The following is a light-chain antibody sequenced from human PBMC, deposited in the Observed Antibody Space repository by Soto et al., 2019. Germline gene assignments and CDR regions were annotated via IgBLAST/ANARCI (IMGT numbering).Light chain of an antibody. CDR2: DAS. V-gene: IGKV3D-20*01. J-gene: IGKJ2*01. CDR3: QQYTGSMHT. Sequence: EIVLTQSPVTLSLSPGERATLSCGASQSVRSNFLAWYQQKRGLAPRLLIYDASRRAAGIPDRFSGSGSGTDFTLTISRLEPEDFAVYFCQQYTGSMHTFGQGTKVDIK. CDR1: QSVRSNF.